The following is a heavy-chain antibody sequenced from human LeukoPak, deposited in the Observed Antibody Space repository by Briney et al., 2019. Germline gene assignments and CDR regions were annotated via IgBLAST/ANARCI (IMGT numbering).Heavy chain of an antibody. CDR3: ATYYGGNSGTDAFDI. D-gene: IGHD4-23*01. V-gene: IGHV4-39*07. CDR1: GGSISSSSYY. Sequence: KPSETLSLTCTVSGGSISSSSYYWGWIRQPPGKGLEWIGSIYYSGSTNYNPSLKSRVTISVDTSKNQFSLKLSSVTAADTAVYYCATYYGGNSGTDAFDIWGQGTMVTVSS. CDR2: IYYSGST. J-gene: IGHJ3*02.